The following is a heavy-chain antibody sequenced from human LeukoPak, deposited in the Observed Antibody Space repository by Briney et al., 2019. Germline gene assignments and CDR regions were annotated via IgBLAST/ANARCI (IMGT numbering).Heavy chain of an antibody. J-gene: IGHJ6*02. Sequence: SQTLSLTCAISGDSVSSTSATWNWLRQSPSRGLEWLGRTYYRSKWYNDYSVSVTSRITINSDTSKNQLSLQLNSVTPEDTAVYYCAKAPTGLHYYAMDVWGQATTATVS. CDR2: TYYRSKWYN. CDR3: AKAPTGLHYYAMDV. CDR1: GDSVSSTSAT. V-gene: IGHV6-1*01.